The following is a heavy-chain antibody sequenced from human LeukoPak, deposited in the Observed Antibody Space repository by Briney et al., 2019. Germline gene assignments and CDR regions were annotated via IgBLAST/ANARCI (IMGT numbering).Heavy chain of an antibody. CDR3: ARQRIPGIAVAGTDY. CDR2: IYPGDSDT. Sequence: GESLKISCKCSGYSFTSYWIGWVRQLPGKGLEWMGIIYPGDSDTRYSPSFQGQVTISADKSISTAYLQWSSLKASDTAMYYCARQRIPGIAVAGTDYWGQGTLVTVSS. CDR1: GYSFTSYW. J-gene: IGHJ4*02. V-gene: IGHV5-51*01. D-gene: IGHD6-19*01.